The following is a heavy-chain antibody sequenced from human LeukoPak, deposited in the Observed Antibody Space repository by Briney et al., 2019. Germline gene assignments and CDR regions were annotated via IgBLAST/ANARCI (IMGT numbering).Heavy chain of an antibody. J-gene: IGHJ5*02. CDR2: INPNSGDT. CDR1: GYTFTDYF. Sequence: ASVKVSCEASGYTFTDYFIHWVRQAPGQGLQCIGWINPNSGDTKYAQKFQGRVTVTRDTSISTAYMELRRLTSDDTAVYYCALFAHAAAWVPWGQGTLVTVSS. D-gene: IGHD2-15*01. CDR3: ALFAHAAAWVP. V-gene: IGHV1-2*02.